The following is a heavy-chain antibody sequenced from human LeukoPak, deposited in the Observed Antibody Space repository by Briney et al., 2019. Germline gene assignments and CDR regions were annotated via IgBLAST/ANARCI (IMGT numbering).Heavy chain of an antibody. D-gene: IGHD5-18*01. J-gene: IGHJ4*02. Sequence: SETLSLTCTVSGGSISSYYWSWIRQPPGKGLEWIGYIYYSGSTNYNPSLKSRVTISVDTSKNQFSLKLSSVTAADTAVYYCARGYSYGKYLDYWGQGTLVTVSS. V-gene: IGHV4-59*01. CDR1: GGSISSYY. CDR2: IYYSGST. CDR3: ARGYSYGKYLDY.